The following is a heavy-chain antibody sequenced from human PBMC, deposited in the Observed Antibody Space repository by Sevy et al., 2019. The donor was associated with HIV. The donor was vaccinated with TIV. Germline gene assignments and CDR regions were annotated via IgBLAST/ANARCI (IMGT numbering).Heavy chain of an antibody. CDR1: GFTFGDYA. CDR3: TSSSGWYYYYGMDV. Sequence: GGSLRLSCTASGFTFGDYAMSWFRQAPGKGLEWVGFIRSKAYGGTTEYAASVKGRFTISRDDSKSIAYLQMNSLKTEDTAVYYCTSSSGWYYYYGMDVWGQGTTVTVSS. V-gene: IGHV3-49*03. D-gene: IGHD6-19*01. J-gene: IGHJ6*02. CDR2: IRSKAYGGTT.